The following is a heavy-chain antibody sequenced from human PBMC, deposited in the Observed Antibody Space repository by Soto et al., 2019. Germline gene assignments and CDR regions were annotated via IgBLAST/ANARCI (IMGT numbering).Heavy chain of an antibody. D-gene: IGHD3-22*01. CDR1: GFTFSSYG. V-gene: IGHV3-33*01. J-gene: IGHJ4*02. Sequence: GGSLRLSCAASGFTFSSYGMHWVRQAPGKGLEWVAVIWYDGSNKYYADSVKGRFTISRDNSKNTLYLQMNSLRAEDTAVYYCARDRSYYDSSGYLGRPDYWGQGTLVTVSS. CDR2: IWYDGSNK. CDR3: ARDRSYYDSSGYLGRPDY.